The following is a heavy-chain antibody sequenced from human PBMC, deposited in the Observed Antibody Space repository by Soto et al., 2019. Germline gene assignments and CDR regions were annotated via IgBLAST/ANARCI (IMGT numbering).Heavy chain of an antibody. J-gene: IGHJ4*02. V-gene: IGHV2-5*02. D-gene: IGHD3-10*01. CDR1: GFSLNTHGEG. Sequence: QITLKESGPTQVKPTQTLTLTCSFSGFSLNTHGEGVGGVRQPPGEALEWLALIYWDDEERCSPSLKAKLTITKDPSQSQVVLIISNMDPVDTATYFCAQSRKLITEDAQVGDFDYGGQGTLVTVSS. CDR2: IYWDDEE. CDR3: AQSRKLITEDAQVGDFDY.